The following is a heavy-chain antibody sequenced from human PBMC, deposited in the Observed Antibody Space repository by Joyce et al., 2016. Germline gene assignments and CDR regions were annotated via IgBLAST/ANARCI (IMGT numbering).Heavy chain of an antibody. CDR3: ARFSGSYFPEDY. CDR2: IDASDSYT. CDR1: TYIFSSYW. V-gene: IGHV5-10-1*03. D-gene: IGHD1-26*01. Sequence: EVQLVQSGAEVKKPGESLRISCEGSTYIFSSYWITWVRQLPGKGLEWMGRIDASDSYTKYSPVFEGHVTFSVDRSIHTAYLQWSSLKASDTGMYYCARFSGSYFPEDYWGQGTLVTVSP. J-gene: IGHJ4*02.